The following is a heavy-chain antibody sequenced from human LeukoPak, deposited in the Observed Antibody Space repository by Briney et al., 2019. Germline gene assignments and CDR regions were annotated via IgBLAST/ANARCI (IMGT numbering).Heavy chain of an antibody. CDR3: ESGDRRPYWTFEP. V-gene: IGHV1-3*01. Sequence: AAVNVSCKASGYTFTPYSMHWVRQAPGQRREWMGWINAGNCNTKYSQMFQGRGTIIREPSASTAYMEPRRLTCEETGVYYCESGDRRPYWTFEPWGAGKLVTASS. J-gene: IGHJ5*02. D-gene: IGHD1-1*01. CDR2: INAGNCNT. CDR1: GYTFTPYS.